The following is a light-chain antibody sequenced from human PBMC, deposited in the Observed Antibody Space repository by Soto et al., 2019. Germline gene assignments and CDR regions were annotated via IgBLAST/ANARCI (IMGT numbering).Light chain of an antibody. CDR3: MQATQSYT. CDR1: QSLVHIDGNTY. J-gene: IGKJ2*01. Sequence: DIVLTQTRLSSPVTLGQPASISCRSSQSLVHIDGNTYFNWLQQRPGQPPRLLIYKISNRFPVVPDRFSGSGVWTAFTLKISRVEAEDVGVYYCMQATQSYTFGQGTRLEIK. CDR2: KIS. V-gene: IGKV2-24*01.